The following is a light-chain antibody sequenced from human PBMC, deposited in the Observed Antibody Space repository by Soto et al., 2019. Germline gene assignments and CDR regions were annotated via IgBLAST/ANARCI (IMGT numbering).Light chain of an antibody. CDR2: AAS. V-gene: IGKV3-11*01. Sequence: EIVLTQSPATLSLSPGERATLSCRASQSVDNYLAWYQQKPGQAPRLLIYAASNRATGIPARFSGSGSGTDFTLTISSLEPEDFVVYYCQQRNDWPPWTFGQGTKVEIK. CDR3: QQRNDWPPWT. J-gene: IGKJ1*01. CDR1: QSVDNY.